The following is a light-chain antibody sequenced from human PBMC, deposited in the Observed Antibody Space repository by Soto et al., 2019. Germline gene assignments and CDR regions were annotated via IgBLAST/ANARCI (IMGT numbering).Light chain of an antibody. CDR2: DVD. CDR1: SSDVGDSDS. J-gene: IGLJ3*02. Sequence: QSALTQPRSVSGSFGQSVTISCTGTSSDVGDSDSVSWYQQHPGRAPKLMISDVDKRPSGVPDRFSGSKSGNTASLTISGLQSDDEAVYYCCSYAGSHTWVFGGGTKVTVL. CDR3: CSYAGSHTWV. V-gene: IGLV2-11*01.